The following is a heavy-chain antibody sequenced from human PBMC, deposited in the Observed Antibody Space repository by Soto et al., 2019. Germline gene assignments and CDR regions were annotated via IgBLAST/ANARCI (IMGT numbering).Heavy chain of an antibody. CDR3: ARDGAIVGATNEGDY. D-gene: IGHD1-26*01. V-gene: IGHV3-21*01. J-gene: IGHJ4*02. CDR1: GFTFSSYS. Sequence: EVQLVESGGGLVKPGGSLRLSCAASGFTFSSYSMNWVRQAPGKGLEWVSSISSSSSYIYYADSVKGRFTISRDNAKNSLYLQMNSLRAEDTAVYYCARDGAIVGATNEGDYWGQGTLVTVSS. CDR2: ISSSSSYI.